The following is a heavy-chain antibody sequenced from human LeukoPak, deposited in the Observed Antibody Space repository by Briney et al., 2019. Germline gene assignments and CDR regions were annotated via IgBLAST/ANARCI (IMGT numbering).Heavy chain of an antibody. CDR2: INPSGGST. CDR1: GYTFTSYY. J-gene: IGHJ4*02. V-gene: IGHV1-46*01. D-gene: IGHD3-22*01. Sequence: AASVKVSCKASGYTFTSYYMHWVRQAPGQGLEWMGIINPSGGSTSYAQKFQGRVTMTRDTSTSTVYMELSSLRSEDTAVYYCARDESAYDSSGYYFVDYWGQGTLVTVSS. CDR3: ARDESAYDSSGYYFVDY.